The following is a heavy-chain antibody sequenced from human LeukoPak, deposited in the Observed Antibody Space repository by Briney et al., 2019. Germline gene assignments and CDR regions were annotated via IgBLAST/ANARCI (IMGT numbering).Heavy chain of an antibody. CDR3: VRGTGY. Sequence: GGSLRLSCSVSGFTFSTYVMHWVRQAPGKGLEYVSAISSNGDNTYYADSAKGRFTISRDNSKNTLYLQMSSLRADDTAVYYCVRGTGYWGQGTLVTVSS. V-gene: IGHV3-64D*06. J-gene: IGHJ4*02. CDR2: ISSNGDNT. CDR1: GFTFSTYV.